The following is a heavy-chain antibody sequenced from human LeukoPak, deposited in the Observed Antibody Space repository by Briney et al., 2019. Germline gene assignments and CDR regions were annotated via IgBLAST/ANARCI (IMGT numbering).Heavy chain of an antibody. V-gene: IGHV3-64*01. CDR2: ISSNGGST. CDR3: ARDGKIAAADLYYFDH. D-gene: IGHD6-13*01. Sequence: GGSLRLSCAASGFTFSSYAMHWVRQAPGKGLEYVSAISSNGGSTYYANSVKGRFTISRDNSKNTLYLQMGSLRAEDMAVYYCARDGKIAAADLYYFDHWGQGTLVTVSS. J-gene: IGHJ4*02. CDR1: GFTFSSYA.